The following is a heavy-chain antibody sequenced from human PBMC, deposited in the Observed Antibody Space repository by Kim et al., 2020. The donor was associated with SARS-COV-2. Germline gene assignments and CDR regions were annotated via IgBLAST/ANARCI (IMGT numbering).Heavy chain of an antibody. V-gene: IGHV3-13*01. CDR3: ARAKYYYDSKGTWGFDY. D-gene: IGHD3-22*01. Sequence: VKGRFTISRENAKNSLYLQMNSLRAGDTAVYYCARAKYYYDSKGTWGFDYWGQGTLVTVSS. J-gene: IGHJ4*02.